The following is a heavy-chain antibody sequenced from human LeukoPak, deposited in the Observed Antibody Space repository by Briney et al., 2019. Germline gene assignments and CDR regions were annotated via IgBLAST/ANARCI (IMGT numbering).Heavy chain of an antibody. V-gene: IGHV4-59*01. Sequence: SETLSLTCTISGGSINTFYWTWIRQPPGKGLEWIGYISYSGSTNYNPSLKSRVTISVDTSKNQFSLKLSSVTAADTAVYYCARDRSGLLDYWGQGTLVTVSS. CDR1: GGSINTFY. CDR3: ARDRSGLLDY. J-gene: IGHJ4*02. D-gene: IGHD2-21*01. CDR2: ISYSGST.